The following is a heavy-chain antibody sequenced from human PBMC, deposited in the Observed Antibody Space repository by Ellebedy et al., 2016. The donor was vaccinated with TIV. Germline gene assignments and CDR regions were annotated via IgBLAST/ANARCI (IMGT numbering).Heavy chain of an antibody. CDR3: ARDSAVGDFWSGYYQGYYYYYMDV. CDR2: INWNGGST. CDR1: GFTFDDYG. J-gene: IGHJ6*03. Sequence: GESLKISXAASGFTFDDYGMSWVRQAPGKGLEWVSGINWNGGSTGYADSVKGRFTISRDNAKNSLYLQMNSLRAEDTAVYYCARDSAVGDFWSGYYQGYYYYYMDVWGKGTTVTVSS. D-gene: IGHD3-3*01. V-gene: IGHV3-20*04.